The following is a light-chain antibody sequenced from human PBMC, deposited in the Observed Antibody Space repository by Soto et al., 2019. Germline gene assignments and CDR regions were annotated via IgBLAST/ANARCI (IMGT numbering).Light chain of an antibody. V-gene: IGKV3-11*01. CDR1: QSVSSY. CDR2: DAS. Sequence: EIVLTQSPGTLSLSPGERATLSCRASQSVSSYLAWYQQKPGQAPRLLIYDASNRATAIPARFSGSGSGTDFTLTISSLEPEDSAVYYCQQRSNWPLTFGGGNKVEIK. CDR3: QQRSNWPLT. J-gene: IGKJ4*01.